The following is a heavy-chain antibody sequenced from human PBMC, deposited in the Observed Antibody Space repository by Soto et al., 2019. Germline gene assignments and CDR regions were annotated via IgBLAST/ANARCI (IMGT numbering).Heavy chain of an antibody. V-gene: IGHV3-23*01. CDR1: GFTFSTYA. J-gene: IGHJ4*02. CDR3: AKSPGRLYFDY. Sequence: GWSLRLSCAASGFTFSTYAMSWVRQAPGKGLEWVSAISGTGGTTYYADSVKGRFTISRDNSKNTLYLQMNSLRAEDTAVYYCAKSPGRLYFDYWGQGTLVTVSS. D-gene: IGHD6-25*01. CDR2: ISGTGGTT.